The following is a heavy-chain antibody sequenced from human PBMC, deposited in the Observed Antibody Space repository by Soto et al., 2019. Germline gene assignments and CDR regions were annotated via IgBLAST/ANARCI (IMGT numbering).Heavy chain of an antibody. Sequence: EVQLLESGGGLVRPGGSLRLSCAASGFTFYNYAMNWVRQAPGKGLEWVSTISGGGDGTYYADSVEGRFTISRDNSRNTVYLQMISLRAEDTAVYYCAKKGLGALATYCTTGDCHYAFDVWGQGTLVTVSS. D-gene: IGHD2-8*01. J-gene: IGHJ3*01. CDR1: GFTFYNYA. V-gene: IGHV3-23*01. CDR3: AKKGLGALATYCTTGDCHYAFDV. CDR2: ISGGGDGT.